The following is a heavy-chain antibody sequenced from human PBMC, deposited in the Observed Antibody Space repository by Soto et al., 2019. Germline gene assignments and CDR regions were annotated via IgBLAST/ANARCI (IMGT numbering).Heavy chain of an antibody. CDR1: GYTFTNYW. D-gene: IGHD2-21*01. CDR2: IHPSDFDT. J-gene: IGHJ1*01. Sequence: GESLKISCEAYGYTFTNYWIGWVRQMPGKGLEWMASIHPSDFDTRYNPSFQGQVTISADKSTRTTYLQWSSLRASDSAMYYCATNDWVAPDYWGQGTLVTVSS. CDR3: ATNDWVAPDY. V-gene: IGHV5-51*01.